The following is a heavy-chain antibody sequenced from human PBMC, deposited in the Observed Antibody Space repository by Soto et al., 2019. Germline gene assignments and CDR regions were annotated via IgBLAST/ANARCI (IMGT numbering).Heavy chain of an antibody. Sequence: GGSLRLSCAASGFTFSSYSMNWVRQAPGKGLEWVSYISSSSSTIYYADSVKGRFTISRDNAKNSLYLQMNSLRAEDTAVYYCARDRGYSNSFVFDYWGQGTLVTVSS. CDR3: ARDRGYSNSFVFDY. D-gene: IGHD4-4*01. CDR2: ISSSSSTI. CDR1: GFTFSSYS. J-gene: IGHJ4*02. V-gene: IGHV3-48*01.